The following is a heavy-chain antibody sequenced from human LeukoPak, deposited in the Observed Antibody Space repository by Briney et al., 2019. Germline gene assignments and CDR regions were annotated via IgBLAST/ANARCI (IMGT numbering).Heavy chain of an antibody. D-gene: IGHD6-13*01. CDR2: IYYSGST. J-gene: IGHJ4*02. V-gene: IGHV4-59*01. Sequence: SETLSLTCAVSGGSISFYYWSWIRQPPGKGLEYIGYIYYSGSTNYNPSLKSRVTISVDTSKNQFSLKLSSVTAADTAVYYCARVQGYRKGSRRFYFDYWGQGTLVTVSS. CDR3: ARVQGYRKGSRRFYFDY. CDR1: GGSISFYY.